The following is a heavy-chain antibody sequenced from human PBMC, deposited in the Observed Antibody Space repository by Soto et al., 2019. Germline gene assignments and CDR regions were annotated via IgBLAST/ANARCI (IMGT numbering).Heavy chain of an antibody. D-gene: IGHD2-2*01. CDR3: AKVSGAGDGPLRRYAS. V-gene: IGHV1-18*04. Sequence: QVQLVQSGAEVKKPGASVKVSCKASGYTFTSYGISWVRQAPGQGLEWMGWISVYSGDTNYAQKLQGRVTVTTDTSTTTAYMELRGLRADDTAVYYCAKVSGAGDGPLRRYASWGQGTLVTVSS. CDR1: GYTFTSYG. J-gene: IGHJ5*02. CDR2: ISVYSGDT.